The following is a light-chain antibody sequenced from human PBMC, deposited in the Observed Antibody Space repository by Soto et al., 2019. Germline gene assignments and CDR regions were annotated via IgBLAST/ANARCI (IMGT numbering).Light chain of an antibody. V-gene: IGKV3-15*01. Sequence: EIVMTQSPATLSVSPGERATLSCRASHSVSSNLAWYQQKPGQAPRLLIYGASTRATGIPARFSGSGSGTEFTLTISSLQSEDFAVYYCQQYNNWPPTRTFGQGTKVEIK. CDR1: HSVSSN. J-gene: IGKJ1*01. CDR3: QQYNNWPPTRT. CDR2: GAS.